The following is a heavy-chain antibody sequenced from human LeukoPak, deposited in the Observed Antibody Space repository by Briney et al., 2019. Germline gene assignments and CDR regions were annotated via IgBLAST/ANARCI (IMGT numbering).Heavy chain of an antibody. V-gene: IGHV3-30*04. Sequence: GGSLRLSCAASGFTFSSYAMHWVRQAPGKGLGWVAVISYDGSNKYYADSVKGRFTISRDNSKNTLYLQMNSLRAEDTAVYYCARAGLLWFGEVAGFVYWGQGTLVTVSS. CDR3: ARAGLLWFGEVAGFVY. CDR1: GFTFSSYA. CDR2: ISYDGSNK. J-gene: IGHJ4*02. D-gene: IGHD3-10*01.